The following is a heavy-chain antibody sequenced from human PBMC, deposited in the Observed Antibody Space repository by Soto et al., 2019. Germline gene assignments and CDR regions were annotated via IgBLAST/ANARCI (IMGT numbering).Heavy chain of an antibody. CDR3: ARLDYGDYGSEAFGY. Sequence: GGSLRLSCAASGFTFSSYSMNWVRQAPGKGLEWVSSISSSSSYIYYADSVKGRFTISRDNAKNSLYLQMNSLRAEDTAVYYCARLDYGDYGSEAFGYWGQGTLVTVSS. CDR1: GFTFSSYS. CDR2: ISSSSSYI. V-gene: IGHV3-21*01. D-gene: IGHD4-17*01. J-gene: IGHJ4*02.